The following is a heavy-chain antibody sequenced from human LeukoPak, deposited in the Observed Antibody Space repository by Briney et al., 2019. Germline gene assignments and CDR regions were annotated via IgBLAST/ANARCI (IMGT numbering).Heavy chain of an antibody. Sequence: GESLKISCKDSGYSLTSYWIGWVRQMPGKGLEWMGIIYPGDSDTRYSLSFQGQVTISADKSISTAYLQWSSLKASDTAMYYCARQEDDIVGATLFDYWGQGTLVTVSS. D-gene: IGHD1-26*01. CDR3: ARQEDDIVGATLFDY. V-gene: IGHV5-51*01. J-gene: IGHJ4*02. CDR2: IYPGDSDT. CDR1: GYSLTSYW.